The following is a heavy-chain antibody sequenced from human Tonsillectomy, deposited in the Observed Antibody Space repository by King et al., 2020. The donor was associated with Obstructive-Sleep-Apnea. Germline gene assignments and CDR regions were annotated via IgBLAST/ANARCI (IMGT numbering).Heavy chain of an antibody. D-gene: IGHD6-13*01. CDR3: ARVGDSNTWSDFDY. CDR2: ISAYNVNT. Sequence: VQLVQSGAEVKKPGASVKVSCKASGYTFNTYDINWVRQAPGQGLEWMGWISAYNVNTHSAQKFQGRVTMTTDTSTSTAYMELRSLRSDDTAVYYCARVGDSNTWSDFDYWGQGTLLTVSS. CDR1: GYTFNTYD. V-gene: IGHV1-18*04. J-gene: IGHJ4*02.